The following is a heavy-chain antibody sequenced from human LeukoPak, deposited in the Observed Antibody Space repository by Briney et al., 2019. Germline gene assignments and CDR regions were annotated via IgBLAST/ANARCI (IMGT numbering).Heavy chain of an antibody. CDR2: INPSGGCT. Sequence: ASVKVSCKASGYTFTSYYMHWVRQAPGQGLEWMGIINPSGGCTSYAQKFQGRVTMTRDMSTSTVYMELSSLRSEDTAVYYCARGYYYDSSGPSFDYWGQGTLVTVSS. V-gene: IGHV1-46*01. J-gene: IGHJ4*02. D-gene: IGHD3-22*01. CDR3: ARGYYYDSSGPSFDY. CDR1: GYTFTSYY.